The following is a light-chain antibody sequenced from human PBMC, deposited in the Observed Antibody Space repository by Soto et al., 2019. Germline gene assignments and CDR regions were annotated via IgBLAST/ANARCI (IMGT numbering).Light chain of an antibody. J-gene: IGKJ3*01. CDR1: QSISSW. CDR2: KAS. V-gene: IGKV1-5*03. CDR3: QPYNSSPFT. Sequence: DIQMTQSPSTLSASVGDRVTITCRASQSISSWLAWYQQKPGKAPKLLIYKASSLESGVPSRFSGSGSGTVFTLTISSLQPDDFATYYCQPYNSSPFTFGPGTKVDIK.